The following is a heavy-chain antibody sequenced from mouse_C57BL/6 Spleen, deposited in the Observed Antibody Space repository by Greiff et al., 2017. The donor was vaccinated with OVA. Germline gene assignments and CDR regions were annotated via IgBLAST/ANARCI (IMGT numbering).Heavy chain of an antibody. CDR3: AGPYGSSYEAWFAY. CDR2: IDPEDGET. CDR1: GFNIKDYY. V-gene: IGHV14-2*01. Sequence: EVKLMESGAELVKPGASVKLSCTASGFNIKDYYMHWVKQRTEQGLEWIGRIDPEDGETKYAPKFQGKATITADTSSNTAYLQLSSLTSEDTAVYYCAGPYGSSYEAWFAYWGQGTLVTVSA. J-gene: IGHJ3*01. D-gene: IGHD1-1*01.